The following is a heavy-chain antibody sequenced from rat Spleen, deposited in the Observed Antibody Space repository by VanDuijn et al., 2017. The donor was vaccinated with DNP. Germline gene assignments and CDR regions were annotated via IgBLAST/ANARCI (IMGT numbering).Heavy chain of an antibody. CDR3: VRPDVYYGLEDWSAN. CDR1: GFTFSDYY. D-gene: IGHD1-6*01. Sequence: EVQLVESGGGLVQPGRSLKLSCAASGFTFSDYYMAWVRQAPKKGLEWVATIIYDGSSTYYSDSGKGRFSLSRDNAESTLYLQMNSLRSEDTAIYYCVRPDVYYGLEDWSANWDQGTLVSVSS. J-gene: IGHJ3*01. V-gene: IGHV5-22*01. CDR2: IIYDGSST.